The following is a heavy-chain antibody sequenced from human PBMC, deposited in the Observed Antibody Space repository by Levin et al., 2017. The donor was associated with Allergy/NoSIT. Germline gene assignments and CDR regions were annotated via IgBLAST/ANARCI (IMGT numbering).Heavy chain of an antibody. J-gene: IGHJ4*02. CDR1: GFTFSSYG. V-gene: IGHV3-33*01. D-gene: IGHD3-10*01. Sequence: PGESLKISCAASGFTFSSYGMHWVRQAPGKGLEWVAVIWYDGSNKYYADSVKGRFTISRDNSKNTLYLQMNSLRAEDTAVYYCGVTMVRGVMSTFDYWGQGTLVTVSS. CDR2: IWYDGSNK. CDR3: GVTMVRGVMSTFDY.